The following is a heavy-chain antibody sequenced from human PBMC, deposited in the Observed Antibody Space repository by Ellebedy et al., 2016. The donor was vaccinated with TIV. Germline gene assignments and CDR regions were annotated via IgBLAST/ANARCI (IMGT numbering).Heavy chain of an antibody. CDR1: GYTFTSYA. Sequence: AASVKVSCKASGYTFTSYAMHWVRQAPGQGLEWMGWISAYNGNTNYAQKLQGRVTMTTDTSTSTAYMELRSLRSDDTAVYYCLLWGYYFDYWGQGTLVTVSS. CDR2: ISAYNGNT. V-gene: IGHV1-18*01. J-gene: IGHJ4*02. CDR3: LLWGYYFDY. D-gene: IGHD3-16*01.